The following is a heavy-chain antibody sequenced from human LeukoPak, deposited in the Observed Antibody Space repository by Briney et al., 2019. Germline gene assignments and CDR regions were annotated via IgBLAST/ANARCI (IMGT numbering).Heavy chain of an antibody. Sequence: SLRLSCAASGFTFDDYAMHWVRQAPGKGLEWVSGISWNSGSTGYADSVKGRFTISRDNAKNSLYLQMNSLRAEDMALYYCAKDKGYSGYATFFDYWGQGTLVTVSS. J-gene: IGHJ4*02. CDR3: AKDKGYSGYATFFDY. CDR1: GFTFDDYA. D-gene: IGHD5-12*01. CDR2: ISWNSGST. V-gene: IGHV3-9*03.